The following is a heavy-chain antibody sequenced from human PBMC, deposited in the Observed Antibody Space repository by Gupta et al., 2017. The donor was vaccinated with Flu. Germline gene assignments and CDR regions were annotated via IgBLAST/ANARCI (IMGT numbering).Heavy chain of an antibody. J-gene: IGHJ3*02. CDR1: GFTFNNYE. Sequence: EVQLVESGGGLVQPGGSLRLSCAASGFTFNNYEIHWVRQATGKGLEWVSAIGVVGDTFYAVSVKGRFTISRENAKNSLYLQMNSLRAGDTAMYYCVRESYGSGTLAFDIWGQGTMVTVSS. D-gene: IGHD3-10*01. V-gene: IGHV3-13*01. CDR3: VRESYGSGTLAFDI. CDR2: IGVVGDT.